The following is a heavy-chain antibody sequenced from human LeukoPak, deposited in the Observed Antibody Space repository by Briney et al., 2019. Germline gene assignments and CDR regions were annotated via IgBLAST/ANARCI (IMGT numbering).Heavy chain of an antibody. CDR2: ISYDGSNK. CDR1: GFTFSSYG. Sequence: GGSLRLSCAASGFTFSSYGMHWVRQAPGKGLEWVAVISYDGSNKYYADTVKGRFTISRDNSKNTLYLQMNSLRAGDTAVYYCAKGGGDGYRWGQGTLVTVSS. V-gene: IGHV3-30*18. D-gene: IGHD5-24*01. J-gene: IGHJ4*02. CDR3: AKGGGDGYR.